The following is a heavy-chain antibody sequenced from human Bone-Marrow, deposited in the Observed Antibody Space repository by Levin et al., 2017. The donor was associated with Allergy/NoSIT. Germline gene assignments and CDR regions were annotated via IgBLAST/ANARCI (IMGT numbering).Heavy chain of an antibody. CDR1: GGSISSGSYY. Sequence: SQTLSLTCTVSGGSISSGSYYWGWIRQPPGKGLEWIGSIYYSGRTYYNPSLKSRVTISVDTSKNQFSLKLSSVTAADTAVYYCATQEDYGDSNAWFAYWGQGTLVTVSS. D-gene: IGHD4-17*01. V-gene: IGHV4-39*01. J-gene: IGHJ4*02. CDR3: ATQEDYGDSNAWFAY. CDR2: IYYSGRT.